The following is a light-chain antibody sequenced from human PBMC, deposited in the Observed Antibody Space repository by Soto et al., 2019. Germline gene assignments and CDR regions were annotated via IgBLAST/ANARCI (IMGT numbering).Light chain of an antibody. CDR1: SSDVGGYNY. Sequence: QSALTQPASVSGSPGQSITISCTGTSSDVGGYNYVSWYQQDPGKAPKLIIYDVSNRPSGVSNRFSGSKSGNTASLTISGLQAEDEADYYCSSYTSSSTQIFGGGTKLTVL. CDR2: DVS. V-gene: IGLV2-14*01. J-gene: IGLJ2*01. CDR3: SSYTSSSTQI.